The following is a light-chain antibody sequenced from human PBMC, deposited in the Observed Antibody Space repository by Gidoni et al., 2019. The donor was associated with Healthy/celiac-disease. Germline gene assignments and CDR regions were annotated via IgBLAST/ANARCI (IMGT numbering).Light chain of an antibody. Sequence: QSALTQPASVSGSPGQSITISCTGTSSDVGSYNLVSWYQQHPGKAPKRMIYEVSKRPSGVSNRFSGSKSGNTASLKISGLQAEDEADYYCCSYAGSNWVFGGGTKLTVL. J-gene: IGLJ3*02. CDR3: CSYAGSNWV. V-gene: IGLV2-23*02. CDR1: SSDVGSYNL. CDR2: EVS.